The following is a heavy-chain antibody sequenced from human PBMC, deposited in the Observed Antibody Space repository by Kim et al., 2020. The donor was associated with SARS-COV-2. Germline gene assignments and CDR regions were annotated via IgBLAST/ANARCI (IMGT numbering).Heavy chain of an antibody. V-gene: IGHV3-21*01. D-gene: IGHD5-18*01. CDR2: SYI. CDR3: ARDGYSYDY. Sequence: SYISYAESVKGRFTSSRDNAKNSLYLQMNSLRAEHTAVYYCARDGYSYDYWGQGTLVTVSS. J-gene: IGHJ4*02.